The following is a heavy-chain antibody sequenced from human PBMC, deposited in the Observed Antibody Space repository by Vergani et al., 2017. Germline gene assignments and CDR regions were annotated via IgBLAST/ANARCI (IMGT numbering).Heavy chain of an antibody. J-gene: IGHJ4*02. Sequence: QVQLVQSGAEVKKPGSSVKVSCKASGGTFSSYAISWVRQAPGQGLEWMGGIIPIFGIANYAQKFQGRVTIAADKSTATAYMDVSSLRSEDTSVYYCAKRAGATLGGVIGGWDYWGQGTLVTVSS. D-gene: IGHD3-16*02. CDR1: GGTFSSYA. CDR3: AKRAGATLGGVIGGWDY. CDR2: IIPIFGIA. V-gene: IGHV1-69*17.